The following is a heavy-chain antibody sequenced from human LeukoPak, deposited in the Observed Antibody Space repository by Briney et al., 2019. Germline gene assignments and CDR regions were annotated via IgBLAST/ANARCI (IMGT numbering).Heavy chain of an antibody. CDR2: IKQDGSEK. CDR3: TRVGYCSSTTCYTGDGFDY. CDR1: GFTFSSYW. V-gene: IGHV3-7*01. D-gene: IGHD2-2*02. Sequence: GSLRLSCAASGFTFSSYWMSWVRQAPGKGLEWVANIKQDGSEKYYVDSVKGRFTISRDSAKNSLYLQMNSLRAEDTAVYYCTRVGYCSSTTCYTGDGFDYWGQGTLVTVSS. J-gene: IGHJ4*02.